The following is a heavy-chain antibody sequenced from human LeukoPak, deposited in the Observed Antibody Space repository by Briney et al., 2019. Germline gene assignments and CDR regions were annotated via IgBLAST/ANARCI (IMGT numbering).Heavy chain of an antibody. V-gene: IGHV4-4*07. Sequence: SETLSLTCTVSGGSISSYYWSWIRQPAGKGLEWIGRIYTSGSTNYNPSLKSRVTTSVDTSKNQFSLKLSSVTAADTAVYYCARDISSGWFFDYWGQGTLVTVSS. CDR3: ARDISSGWFFDY. J-gene: IGHJ4*02. CDR1: GGSISSYY. D-gene: IGHD6-19*01. CDR2: IYTSGST.